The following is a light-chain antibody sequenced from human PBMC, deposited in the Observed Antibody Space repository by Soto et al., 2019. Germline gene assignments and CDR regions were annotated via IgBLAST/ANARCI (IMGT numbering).Light chain of an antibody. J-gene: IGKJ2*01. Sequence: EIVLTQSPGTLSLSPGERATLSCRASQRISSNLDWYQQKPGQAPRLRIYGSSARATGVAARVRGSGSESDFALTISILQSEDCAVYDCHYYNNGPPYTFGQGTKV. CDR3: HYYNNGPPYT. CDR2: GSS. V-gene: IGKV3D-15*01. CDR1: QRISSN.